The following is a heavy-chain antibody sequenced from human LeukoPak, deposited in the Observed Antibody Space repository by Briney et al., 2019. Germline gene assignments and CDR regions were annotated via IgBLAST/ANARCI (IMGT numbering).Heavy chain of an antibody. D-gene: IGHD3-22*01. V-gene: IGHV3-7*03. CDR3: AKRPYYYDRSHFDY. CDR2: IKQDRSEK. CDR1: GFTFTNYW. J-gene: IGHJ4*02. Sequence: GGSLRLSCAASGFTFTNYWMSWVRQAPGKGLDLVANIKQDRSEKYYVDSVKGRFTISRDDSKNTLYLQMNSLRAEDTAVYYCAKRPYYYDRSHFDYWGQGTLVTVSS.